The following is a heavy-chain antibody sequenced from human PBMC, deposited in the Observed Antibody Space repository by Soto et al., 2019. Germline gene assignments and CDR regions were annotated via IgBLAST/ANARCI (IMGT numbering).Heavy chain of an antibody. CDR2: IIPIFGTA. V-gene: IGHV1-69*01. CDR1: GGTFSSYA. Sequence: QVQLVQSGAEVKKPGSSVKVSCKASGGTFSSYAISWVRQAPGQGLEWMGGIIPIFGTANYAQKFQGRVTITADESTSTDYMELSSLRSEDTAVYYCAREQRASYGRMEAFDIWGQGTMVTVSS. D-gene: IGHD1-26*01. J-gene: IGHJ3*02. CDR3: AREQRASYGRMEAFDI.